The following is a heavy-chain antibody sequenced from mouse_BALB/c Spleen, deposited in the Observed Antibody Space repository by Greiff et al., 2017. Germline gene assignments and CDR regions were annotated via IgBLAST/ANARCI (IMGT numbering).Heavy chain of an antibody. CDR1: GYTFTSYW. V-gene: IGHV1S81*02. D-gene: IGHD2-2*01. Sequence: VQLQQPGAELVKPGASVKLSCKASGYTFTSYWMHWVKQRPGQGLEWIGEINPSNGRTNDNEKFKSKATLTVDKSSSTAYMQLSSLTSEDSAVYYCARDYGYDGGYFDVWGAGTPVTVSS. CDR3: ARDYGYDGGYFDV. CDR2: INPSNGRT. J-gene: IGHJ1*01.